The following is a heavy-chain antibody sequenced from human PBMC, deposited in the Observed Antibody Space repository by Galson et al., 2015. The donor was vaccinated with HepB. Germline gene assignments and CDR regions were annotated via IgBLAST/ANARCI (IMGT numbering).Heavy chain of an antibody. Sequence: SLRLSCAASGFTFSSYAMHWVRQAPGKGLEWVAVISYDGSNKYYADSVKGRFTISRDNSKNTLYLQMNSLRAEDTAVYYCARGDYVSFDYWGQGTLVTVSS. J-gene: IGHJ4*02. D-gene: IGHD3-16*01. CDR3: ARGDYVSFDY. CDR2: ISYDGSNK. CDR1: GFTFSSYA. V-gene: IGHV3-30-3*01.